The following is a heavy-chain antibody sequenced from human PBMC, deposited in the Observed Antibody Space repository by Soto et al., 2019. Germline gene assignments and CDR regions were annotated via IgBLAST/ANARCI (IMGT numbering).Heavy chain of an antibody. CDR3: ARGGDSSGYLLYYYYGMDV. V-gene: IGHV4-59*01. D-gene: IGHD3-22*01. CDR1: GGSISSYY. Sequence: SETLSLTCTVSGGSISSYYWSWIRQPPGKGLEWIGYIYYSGSTNYNPSLKSRVTISVDTSKNQLSLKLSSATAADTAVYYCARGGDSSGYLLYYYYGMDVWGQGTTVTVSS. CDR2: IYYSGST. J-gene: IGHJ6*02.